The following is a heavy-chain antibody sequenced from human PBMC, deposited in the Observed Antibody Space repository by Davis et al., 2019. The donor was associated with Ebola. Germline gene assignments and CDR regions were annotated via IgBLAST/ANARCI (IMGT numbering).Heavy chain of an antibody. J-gene: IGHJ6*03. CDR3: AREKYYDILTGYYYRYYYMDV. CDR2: ISAYNGNT. D-gene: IGHD3-9*01. Sequence: ASVKVSCQASGYTFTGYYMHWVRQAPGQGLEWMGWISAYNGNTNYAQKLQGRVTMTTDTSTSTAYMELRSLRSDDTAVYYCAREKYYDILTGYYYRYYYMDVWGKGTTVTVSS. V-gene: IGHV1-18*04. CDR1: GYTFTGYY.